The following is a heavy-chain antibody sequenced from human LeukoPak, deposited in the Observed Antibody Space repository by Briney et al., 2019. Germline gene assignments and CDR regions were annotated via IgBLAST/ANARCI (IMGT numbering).Heavy chain of an antibody. CDR1: GYTFTSYY. V-gene: IGHV1-8*02. J-gene: IGHJ4*02. D-gene: IGHD3-10*01. CDR3: ARVGADKSPDY. Sequence: ASVKVSCKASGYTFTSYYMHWVRQAPGQGLEWMGWMNPNSGNTGYAQKFQGRVTMTRNTSISTAYMELSSLRSEDTAVYYCARVGADKSPDYWGQGTLVTVSS. CDR2: MNPNSGNT.